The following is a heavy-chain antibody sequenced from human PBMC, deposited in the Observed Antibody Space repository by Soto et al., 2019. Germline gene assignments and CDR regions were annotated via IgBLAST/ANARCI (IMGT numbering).Heavy chain of an antibody. Sequence: EVQLVESGGGLVQPGASLRLSCAASGFIVSSYGMNRVRQAPGKGLEWVSFISSISSTIYYADSVKGRFTVSRDNAQNSLYLQMNSLRADDTAVYYCARVFDFYYMDVWGKGTTVTVSS. CDR3: ARVFDFYYMDV. V-gene: IGHV3-48*04. CDR2: ISSISSTI. CDR1: GFIVSSYG. J-gene: IGHJ6*03.